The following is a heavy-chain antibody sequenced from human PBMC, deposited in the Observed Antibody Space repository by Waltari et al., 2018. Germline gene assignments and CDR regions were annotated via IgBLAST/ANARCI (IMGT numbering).Heavy chain of an antibody. Sequence: QVQLVQSGAEVKKPGSSVKVSCKASGGTFSSYAISWVRQAPGQGLEWMGGIIPIFGKANYEQKSQGRVTITTDESTSTAYMELSSLGSEDTAGYYCARRVGVGGSANGDYWGQGTLVTVSS. CDR1: GGTFSSYA. CDR3: ARRVGVGGSANGDY. V-gene: IGHV1-69*05. D-gene: IGHD3-16*01. J-gene: IGHJ4*02. CDR2: IIPIFGKA.